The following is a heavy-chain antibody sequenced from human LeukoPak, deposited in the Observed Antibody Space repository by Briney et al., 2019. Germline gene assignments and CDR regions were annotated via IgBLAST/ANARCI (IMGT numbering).Heavy chain of an antibody. V-gene: IGHV3-21*04. CDR1: GFTFSSYS. Sequence: PGGSLRLSCAASGFTFSSYSMNWVRQAPGKGLEWVSSISSSSSYIYYADSVKGRFTISRDNAKNSLYLQMNSLRAEDKAVYYCARDRYYGSGSYDAFDIWGQGTMVTVSS. J-gene: IGHJ3*02. CDR3: ARDRYYGSGSYDAFDI. CDR2: ISSSSSYI. D-gene: IGHD3-10*01.